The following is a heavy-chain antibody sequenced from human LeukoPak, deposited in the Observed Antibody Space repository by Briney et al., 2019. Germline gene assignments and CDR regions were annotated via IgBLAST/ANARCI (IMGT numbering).Heavy chain of an antibody. CDR2: IYYSGRT. CDR1: GGSISSSSLY. Sequence: KPSETLSLTCTVSGGSISSSSLYWGRIRQPPGKGLEWIGSIYYSGRTYYNPSLKSRVTISIDTSKNQFSLKLSSVTAADTAVYYCATDSWSRDAFDIWGQGTMVTVSS. D-gene: IGHD3-22*01. J-gene: IGHJ3*02. V-gene: IGHV4-39*07. CDR3: ATDSWSRDAFDI.